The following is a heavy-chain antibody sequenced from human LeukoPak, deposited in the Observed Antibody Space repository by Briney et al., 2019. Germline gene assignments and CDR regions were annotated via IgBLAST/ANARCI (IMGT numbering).Heavy chain of an antibody. CDR3: ASPREMATIYDAFDI. CDR2: IYYNGDT. V-gene: IGHV4-39*01. Sequence: PSETLSLTCTVSGGSISSSRYYWGWIRQPPGKGLEWIGTIYYNGDTYYDPSLKSRVTISVDTSKNQFSLKLSSATAADTAVYYCASPREMATIYDAFDIWGQGTMVTVSS. J-gene: IGHJ3*02. D-gene: IGHD5-24*01. CDR1: GGSISSSRYY.